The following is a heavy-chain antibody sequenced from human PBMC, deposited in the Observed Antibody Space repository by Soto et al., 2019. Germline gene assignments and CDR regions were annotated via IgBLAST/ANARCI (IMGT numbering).Heavy chain of an antibody. V-gene: IGHV3-7*01. CDR1: GFTFSNYW. J-gene: IGHJ3*02. CDR2: INQDGSEK. CDR3: ARGDRGAFDI. Sequence: GGSLRLSCAASGFTFSNYWMHWVRQAPGKGLEWVANINQDGSEKYYVNSVKGRFTISRDNAKNSLYLQMNSLRAEDTAVYYCARGDRGAFDIWGQGTVVTVSS. D-gene: IGHD1-26*01.